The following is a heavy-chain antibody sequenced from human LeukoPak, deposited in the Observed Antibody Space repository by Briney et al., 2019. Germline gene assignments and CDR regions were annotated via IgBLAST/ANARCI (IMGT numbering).Heavy chain of an antibody. J-gene: IGHJ5*02. CDR2: IKQDGSEK. CDR3: ARASDPWLQLT. Sequence: GGSLRLSCAASGFTFSNYWMIWVRQAPGKGLEWVGNIKQDGSEKRYADSVRGRFSISRDNAQTSLYLQMNSLRAEDTAVYYYARASDPWLQLTWGQGTLVTVSS. V-gene: IGHV3-7*05. D-gene: IGHD5-24*01. CDR1: GFTFSNYW.